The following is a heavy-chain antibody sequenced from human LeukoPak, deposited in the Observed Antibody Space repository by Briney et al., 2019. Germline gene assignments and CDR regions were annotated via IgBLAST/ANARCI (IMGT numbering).Heavy chain of an antibody. CDR2: INPNSGGT. J-gene: IGHJ4*02. D-gene: IGHD2-2*01. CDR3: ASHCSSTSCYSDY. Sequence: ASVKVSCKASGYTFTGYYMHWVRQAPGQGLEWMGWINPNSGGTHYAQKFQGRVTMTRDTSISTAYMELSRLRSDDTAVYYCASHCSSTSCYSDYWGQGTLVTVSS. CDR1: GYTFTGYY. V-gene: IGHV1-2*02.